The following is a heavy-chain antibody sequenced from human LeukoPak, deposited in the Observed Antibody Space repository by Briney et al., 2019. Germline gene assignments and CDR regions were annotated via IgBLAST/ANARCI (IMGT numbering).Heavy chain of an antibody. CDR2: IIPIFGTA. J-gene: IGHJ3*02. V-gene: IGHV1-69*13. D-gene: IGHD1-26*01. Sequence: SVKVSCKASGGTFSSYAISWVRQAPGQGLEWMGGIIPIFGTANYAQKFQGRVTITADESTSTAYMELSSLRSEDTAVYYCARNEESGLVGATHAFDIWGQGTMVTVSS. CDR1: GGTFSSYA. CDR3: ARNEESGLVGATHAFDI.